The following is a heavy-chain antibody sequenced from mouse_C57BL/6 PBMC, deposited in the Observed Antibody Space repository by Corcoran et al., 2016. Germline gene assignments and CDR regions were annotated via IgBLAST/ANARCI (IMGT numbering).Heavy chain of an antibody. D-gene: IGHD2-3*01. CDR1: GYTFTDYY. CDR3: ARRWLPFYYAMDY. V-gene: IGHV1-26*01. J-gene: IGHJ4*01. Sequence: EVQLQQSGPELVKPGASVKISCKASGYTFTDYYMNWVKQSHGKSLEWIGDINPNNGGTSYNQKFKGKATLTVDKSSSTAYMELRSLTSEDSAVYYCARRWLPFYYAMDYWGQGTSVTVSS. CDR2: INPNNGGT.